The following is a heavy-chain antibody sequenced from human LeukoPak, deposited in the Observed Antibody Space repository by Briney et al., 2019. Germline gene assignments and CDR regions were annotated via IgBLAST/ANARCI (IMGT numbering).Heavy chain of an antibody. CDR1: GFTFSSYS. Sequence: GGSLRLSCAASGFTFSSYSMNWVRQAPGKGLEWVSSISSSSSYIYYADSVKGRFTISRDNAKNSQYLQMNSLRAEDTAVYYCARDKNDYVWGSYRYEDYWGQGTLVTVSS. CDR3: ARDKNDYVWGSYRYEDY. D-gene: IGHD3-16*02. J-gene: IGHJ4*02. CDR2: ISSSSSYI. V-gene: IGHV3-21*01.